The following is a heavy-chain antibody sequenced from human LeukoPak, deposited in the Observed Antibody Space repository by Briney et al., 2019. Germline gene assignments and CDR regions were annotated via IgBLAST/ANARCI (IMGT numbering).Heavy chain of an antibody. Sequence: GGSLRLSCAASGFTFSSYSMNWVRQAPGKGLEWVALIWYDGSKKYYADSVKGRFTISRDNSKNTLYLQMNSLRDDDTAVYYCARLMGSYLDYWGQGTLVTVSS. CDR3: ARLMGSYLDY. V-gene: IGHV3-33*08. CDR1: GFTFSSYS. J-gene: IGHJ4*02. D-gene: IGHD3-10*01. CDR2: IWYDGSKK.